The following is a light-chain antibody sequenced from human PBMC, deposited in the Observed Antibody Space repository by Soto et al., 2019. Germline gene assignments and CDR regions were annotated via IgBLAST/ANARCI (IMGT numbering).Light chain of an antibody. CDR1: SSDVGAYNY. V-gene: IGLV2-14*01. CDR3: SSYTVINTAV. Sequence: QSVLTQPASVSGSPGQSISISCTGSSSDVGAYNYVAWYQQKPGKAPKLLIYEVDNRPSGISHRFSGSKSGNTASLTSSGLQTEDEADYYCSSYTVINTAVFGGGTKVTVL. J-gene: IGLJ3*02. CDR2: EVD.